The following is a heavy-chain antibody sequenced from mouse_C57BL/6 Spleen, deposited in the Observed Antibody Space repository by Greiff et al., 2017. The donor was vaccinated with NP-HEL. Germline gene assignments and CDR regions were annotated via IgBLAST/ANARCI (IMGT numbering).Heavy chain of an antibody. CDR3: ARPHSDYEGYYAMDY. CDR2: IDPANGNT. J-gene: IGHJ4*01. CDR1: GFNIKNTY. Sequence: EVQLQQSVAELVRPGASVKLSCTASGFNIKNTYMHWVKQRPEQGLEWIGRIDPANGNTKYAPKFQGKATITADTSSNTAYLQRSSRTSEDTAIFYCARPHSDYEGYYAMDYWGQGTSVTVAS. D-gene: IGHD2-5*01. V-gene: IGHV14-3*01.